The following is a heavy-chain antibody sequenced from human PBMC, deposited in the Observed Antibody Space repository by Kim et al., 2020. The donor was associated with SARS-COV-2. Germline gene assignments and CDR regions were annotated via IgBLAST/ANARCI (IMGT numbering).Heavy chain of an antibody. D-gene: IGHD6-19*01. Sequence: GGSLRLSCAASGFTFSSYAMSWVRQAPGKGLEWVSAISGSGGSTYYADSVKGRFTISRDNSKNTLYLQMNSLRAEDTAVYYCAKMRAGYSSGQTDDYWGQGTLVTVSS. J-gene: IGHJ4*02. CDR1: GFTFSSYA. CDR2: ISGSGGST. V-gene: IGHV3-23*01. CDR3: AKMRAGYSSGQTDDY.